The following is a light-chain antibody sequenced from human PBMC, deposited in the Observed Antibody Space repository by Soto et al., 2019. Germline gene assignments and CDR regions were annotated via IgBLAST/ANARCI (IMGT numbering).Light chain of an antibody. CDR2: GAS. V-gene: IGKV3-15*01. Sequence: EIVMTQSPATLSVSPGERATLSCRASQSVSSNLAWYQQKPGQAPRLLIYGASTRATGIPARFSGSGSGTEFTLTISSRQSEDFAVYYCQKYNNWPPLTFGGGTKVEIK. CDR1: QSVSSN. CDR3: QKYNNWPPLT. J-gene: IGKJ4*01.